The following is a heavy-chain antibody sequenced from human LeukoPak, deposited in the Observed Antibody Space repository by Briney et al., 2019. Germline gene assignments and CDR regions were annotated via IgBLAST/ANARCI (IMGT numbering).Heavy chain of an antibody. D-gene: IGHD4-17*01. J-gene: IGHJ2*01. CDR3: ARGQGYGDYDWYFDL. CDR2: ISWNSGSI. V-gene: IGHV3-9*01. CDR1: GFTFDDYA. Sequence: GGSLRLSCAASGFTFDDYAMHWVRQAPGKGLEWVSGISWNSGSIGYADSVKGRFTISRDNAKNSLYLQMNSLRAEDTALYYCARGQGYGDYDWYFDLWGRGTLVTVSS.